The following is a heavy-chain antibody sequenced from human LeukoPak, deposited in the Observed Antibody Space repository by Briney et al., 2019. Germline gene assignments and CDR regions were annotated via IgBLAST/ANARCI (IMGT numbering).Heavy chain of an antibody. D-gene: IGHD6-19*01. CDR2: INHSGST. CDR1: GGSFSGCY. V-gene: IGHV4-34*01. Sequence: SETLSLTCAVYGGSFSGCYWSWIRQPPGKGLEWIGEINHSGSTNYNPSLKSRVTISVDTSKNQFSLKLSSVTAADTAVYYCARARYSSGWYDYWGQGTLVTVSS. CDR3: ARARYSSGWYDY. J-gene: IGHJ4*02.